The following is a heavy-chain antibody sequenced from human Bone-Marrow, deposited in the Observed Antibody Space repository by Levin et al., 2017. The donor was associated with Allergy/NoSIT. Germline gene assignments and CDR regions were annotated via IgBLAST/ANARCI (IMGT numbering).Heavy chain of an antibody. J-gene: IGHJ6*02. V-gene: IGHV3-43*01. CDR1: GFTFDDYT. Sequence: GGSLRLSCAASGFTFDDYTMHWVRQAPGKGLEWVSLISWDGGSTYYADSVKGRFTISRDNSKNSLYLQMNSLRTEDTALYYCAKENTATIFGVAIEDKYGMDVWGQGTTVTVSS. D-gene: IGHD3-3*01. CDR3: AKENTATIFGVAIEDKYGMDV. CDR2: ISWDGGST.